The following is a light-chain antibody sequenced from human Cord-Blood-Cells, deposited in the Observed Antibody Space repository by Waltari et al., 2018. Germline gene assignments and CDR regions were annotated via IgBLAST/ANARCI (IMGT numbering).Light chain of an antibody. J-gene: IGKJ2*01. Sequence: DIQMTPSPSSLSASVGDRVTITCRASQSISSYLNWYQQKPGKDPKLLIYAASSLQSGVPSRFSGSGSGTDFTLTISSLQPEDFATYYCQQSYSTPYTFGQGTKLEIK. CDR1: QSISSY. CDR2: AAS. CDR3: QQSYSTPYT. V-gene: IGKV1-39*01.